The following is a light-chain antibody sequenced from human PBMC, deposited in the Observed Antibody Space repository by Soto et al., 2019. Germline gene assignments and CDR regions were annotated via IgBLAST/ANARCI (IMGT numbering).Light chain of an antibody. V-gene: IGKV3-20*01. CDR3: QHYGSSPRT. CDR1: QSVSSSY. CDR2: GAS. Sequence: EIVLTQSPGTLSLSPGERATRSCRASQSVSSSYLAWYQQKPGQAPRLLIYGASSRVTGLPDRFSGSGSGTDFTLTISSLEPEDFAVYYCQHYGSSPRTFGQGTKVDIK. J-gene: IGKJ1*01.